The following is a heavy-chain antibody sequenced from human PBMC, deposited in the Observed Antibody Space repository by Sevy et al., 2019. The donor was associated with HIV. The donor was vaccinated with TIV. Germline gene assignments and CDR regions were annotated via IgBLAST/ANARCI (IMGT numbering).Heavy chain of an antibody. V-gene: IGHV3-30-3*01. CDR1: GFTFSSYA. D-gene: IGHD6-6*01. CDR2: ISYDGSNK. J-gene: IGHJ3*02. CDR3: AGGGIEYSSSPLSDAFDI. Sequence: GGSLRLSCAASGFTFSSYAMHWVRQAPGKGLEWVAVISYDGSNKYYADSVKGRFTISRDNSKNTLYLQMNSLRAEDTAVYYCAGGGIEYSSSPLSDAFDIWGQGTMVTVSS.